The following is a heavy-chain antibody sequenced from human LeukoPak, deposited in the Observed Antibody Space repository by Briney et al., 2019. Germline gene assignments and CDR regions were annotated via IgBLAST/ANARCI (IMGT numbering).Heavy chain of an antibody. D-gene: IGHD3-22*01. Sequence: GGTLRLSCAASGFTFSSYGMSWVRQAPGKGLEWVANIKQDGTEKYYVDSVKGRFTISRDNAKNSLYLQMNSLRAEDTAVYYCARDRYYYDSSGYYYAGDYWGQGTLVTVSS. CDR1: GFTFSSYG. J-gene: IGHJ4*02. CDR3: ARDRYYYDSSGYYYAGDY. V-gene: IGHV3-7*01. CDR2: IKQDGTEK.